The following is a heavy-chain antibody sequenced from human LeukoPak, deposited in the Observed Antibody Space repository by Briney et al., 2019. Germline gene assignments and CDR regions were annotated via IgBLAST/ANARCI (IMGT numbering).Heavy chain of an antibody. Sequence: GGSLRLSCAASGFTFSSYGMHWVRQAPGKGLEWVAVISYDGSDKYYADSVKGRFTISRDNSKNTLYLQMNSLRAEDTAVYYCAKTRPLDSSSWSHGDYWGEGTLVTVSS. V-gene: IGHV3-30*18. CDR2: ISYDGSDK. J-gene: IGHJ4*02. CDR1: GFTFSSYG. D-gene: IGHD6-13*01. CDR3: AKTRPLDSSSWSHGDY.